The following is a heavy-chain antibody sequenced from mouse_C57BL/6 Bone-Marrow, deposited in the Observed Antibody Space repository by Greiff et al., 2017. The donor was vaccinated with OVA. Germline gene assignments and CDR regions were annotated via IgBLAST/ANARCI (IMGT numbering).Heavy chain of an antibody. V-gene: IGHV1-72*01. Sequence: VQLQQSGAELVKPGDSVKLSCKASGYTFTRYWMHWVQQRPGRGLEWIGRIDPNSGGTKYNEKFKSKATLTVDKPSSTAYMQLSSLTSEDSAVYYGARCEYDYDEGAWFAYWGQGTLVTVSA. J-gene: IGHJ3*01. CDR2: IDPNSGGT. D-gene: IGHD2-4*01. CDR1: GYTFTRYW. CDR3: ARCEYDYDEGAWFAY.